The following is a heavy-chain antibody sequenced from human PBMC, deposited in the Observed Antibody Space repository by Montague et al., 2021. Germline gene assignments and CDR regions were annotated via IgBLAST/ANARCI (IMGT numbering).Heavy chain of an antibody. D-gene: IGHD3-22*01. V-gene: IGHV3-13*04. Sequence: SLRLSCAASGFTFSSYEMHWVRQATGKGLEWVSAIGTAGDTYYPGSVKGRFTISRENAKNSLYLQMNSLRAGDTAVYYCARGAHSSGYYGYYYYYGMDVWGQGTTVTVSS. CDR3: ARGAHSSGYYGYYYYYGMDV. CDR1: GFTFSSYE. CDR2: IGTAGDT. J-gene: IGHJ6*02.